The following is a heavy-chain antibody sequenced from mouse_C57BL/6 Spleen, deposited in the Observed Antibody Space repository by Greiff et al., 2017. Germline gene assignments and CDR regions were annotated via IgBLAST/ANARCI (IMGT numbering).Heavy chain of an antibody. J-gene: IGHJ3*01. CDR3: ARGNWAAWFAY. CDR1: GYSITSGYD. CDR2: ISYSGST. V-gene: IGHV3-1*01. D-gene: IGHD4-1*01. Sequence: ESGPGMVQPSQSLSLTCTVTGYSITSGYDWHWIRHFPGNKLEWMGYISYSGSTNYNPSLKSRISITHDTSKNHFFLKLNSVTTEDTATYYCARGNWAAWFAYWGQGTLVTVSA.